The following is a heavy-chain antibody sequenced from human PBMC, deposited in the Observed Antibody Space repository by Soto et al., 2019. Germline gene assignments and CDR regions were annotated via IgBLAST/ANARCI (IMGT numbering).Heavy chain of an antibody. CDR2: IYSGGST. Sequence: GGSLRLSCAASGFTVSSNYMSWVRQAPGKGLEWVSVIYSGGSTYYADSVKGGFTISRDNSKNTRYFQMNSLRAEDTAVYYCARDSAYCSGGSCYGNSDAFDIWGQGTMVTVSS. D-gene: IGHD2-15*01. CDR1: GFTVSSNY. J-gene: IGHJ3*02. CDR3: ARDSAYCSGGSCYGNSDAFDI. V-gene: IGHV3-66*01.